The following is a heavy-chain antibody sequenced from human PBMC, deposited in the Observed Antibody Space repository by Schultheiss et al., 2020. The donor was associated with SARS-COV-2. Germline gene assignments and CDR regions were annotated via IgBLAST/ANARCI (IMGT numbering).Heavy chain of an antibody. CDR1: GFTFSKYA. D-gene: IGHD6-13*01. J-gene: IGHJ4*02. Sequence: GGSLRLSCEASGFTFSKYAMAWVRQAPGKGLEWVSIFSSSGGRTSYADSVKGRFTISRENSKNTLYLQMNNLRAEDTAVYYCAKPGKPAAAGGHDFDYWGQGTLVTVSS. CDR2: FSSSGGRT. V-gene: IGHV3-23*01. CDR3: AKPGKPAAAGGHDFDY.